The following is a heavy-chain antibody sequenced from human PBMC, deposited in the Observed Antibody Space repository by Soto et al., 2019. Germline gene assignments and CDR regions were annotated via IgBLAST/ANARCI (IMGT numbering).Heavy chain of an antibody. D-gene: IGHD3-22*01. Sequence: QLQLQESGAGLVKPSQTLSLTCAGSGGSISSGGYSWSWIRQPPGKGLEWIGYIYHSGSTYYNPSLQRRVTISVDMAKNQFSLKLSSVTAADTAVYYCAGSGYYHNIGMDVWCQGTTVTVSS. CDR1: GGSISSGGYS. J-gene: IGHJ6*02. V-gene: IGHV4-30-2*01. CDR3: AGSGYYHNIGMDV. CDR2: IYHSGST.